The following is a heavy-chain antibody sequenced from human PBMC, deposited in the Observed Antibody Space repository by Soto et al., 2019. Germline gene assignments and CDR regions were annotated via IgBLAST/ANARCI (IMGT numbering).Heavy chain of an antibody. CDR1: GYTFTSYG. Sequence: QVQLVQSGAEVKKAGASVKVSCKASGYTFTSYGISWVRQAPGQGLEWMGWISAYNCNTNYAPKLQGRVTVTTDTSTSTAYMELRGLRSDDTALYYCARDSPPADYWGQGTLVTVSS. J-gene: IGHJ4*02. CDR3: ARDSPPADY. V-gene: IGHV1-18*01. CDR2: ISAYNCNT.